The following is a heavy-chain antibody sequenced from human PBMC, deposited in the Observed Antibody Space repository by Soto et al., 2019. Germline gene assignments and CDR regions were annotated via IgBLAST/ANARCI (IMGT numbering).Heavy chain of an antibody. Sequence: QITLKESSPTLGKPTQTLTLTCTFSGFSLNTSAVGVGWIRQPPGKALEWLALVYWDDDKLYSPSLKSRLTITKDTSKNQVVLTMTNMDPVDTATYFCSHVLGYCSSVTCYHSADYMDVWGKGTTVTVSS. CDR1: GFSLNTSAVG. V-gene: IGHV2-5*02. J-gene: IGHJ6*03. CDR3: SHVLGYCSSVTCYHSADYMDV. CDR2: VYWDDDK. D-gene: IGHD2-15*01.